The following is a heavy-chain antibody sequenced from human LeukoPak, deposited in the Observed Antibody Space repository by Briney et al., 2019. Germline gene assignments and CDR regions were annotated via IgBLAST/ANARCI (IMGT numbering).Heavy chain of an antibody. CDR3: ARHVLTVYAKGYDNWFDP. V-gene: IGHV4-59*08. CDR1: GGSLSSYN. CDR2: IYYSGST. D-gene: IGHD2-8*01. J-gene: IGHJ5*02. Sequence: SETLSLTCTVSGGSLSSYNWSWLRQPPGKGLEWIGYIYYSGSTNYNPSLKSRVTISVDTSKNQFSLKLRSVTAADTAVYYCARHVLTVYAKGYDNWFDPWGQGTLVTVSS.